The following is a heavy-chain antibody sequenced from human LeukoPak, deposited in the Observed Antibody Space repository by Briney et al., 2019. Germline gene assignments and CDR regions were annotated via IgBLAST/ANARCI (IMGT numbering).Heavy chain of an antibody. J-gene: IGHJ4*02. CDR2: IYSGGST. D-gene: IGHD1-26*01. CDR1: GFTVSSNY. V-gene: IGHV3-66*01. Sequence: GGSLRLSCAASGFTVSSNYMSWVRQAPGKGLEWVSVIYSGGSTYYADSVKGRFTISRDNSKNTLYLQMNSLRAEDTAVYYCARVQTAYSGRGDYWGQGTLVTVSS. CDR3: ARVQTAYSGRGDY.